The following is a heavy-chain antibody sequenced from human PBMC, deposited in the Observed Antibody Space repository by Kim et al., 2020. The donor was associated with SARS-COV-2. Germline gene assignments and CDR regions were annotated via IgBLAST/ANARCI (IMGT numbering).Heavy chain of an antibody. Sequence: SETLSLTCAVYGGSFSGYYWSWIRQPPGNGLEWIGEINHSGSTNYNPSLKSRVTISVDTSKNQFSLKLSSVTAADTAAYYCARVGSAFAATRPFDYWGQGTLVTVSS. J-gene: IGHJ4*02. D-gene: IGHD6-25*01. CDR2: INHSGST. CDR1: GGSFSGYY. CDR3: ARVGSAFAATRPFDY. V-gene: IGHV4-34*01.